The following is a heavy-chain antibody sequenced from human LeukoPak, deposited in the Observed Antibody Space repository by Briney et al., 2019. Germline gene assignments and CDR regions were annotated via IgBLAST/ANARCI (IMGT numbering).Heavy chain of an antibody. J-gene: IGHJ4*02. CDR2: ISSSSNVI. Sequence: GGSLRLSCAASGFSFDIYEMTWVRQAPGKGLEWLSFISSSSNVIYYADSVKGRFTISRDNGENSLYLQMKSLRAEDTAVYYCAGSRYPEPQDLDYWGQGTPVIVSS. V-gene: IGHV3-48*03. CDR1: GFSFDIYE. D-gene: IGHD2-15*01. CDR3: AGSRYPEPQDLDY.